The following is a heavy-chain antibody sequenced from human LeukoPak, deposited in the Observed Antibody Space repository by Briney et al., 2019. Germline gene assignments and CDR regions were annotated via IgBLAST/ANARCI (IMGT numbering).Heavy chain of an antibody. V-gene: IGHV3-33*01. CDR2: IWYDGSNK. Sequence: PGRTLRLSCAASGFTFSSYGMHWVRQAPGKGLEWVAVIWYDGSNKYYADSVKGRFTISRDNSKNTLYLQMNSLRAEDTAVYYCARDFWSRRFDYWGQGTLVTVSS. CDR3: ARDFWSRRFDY. CDR1: GFTFSSYG. J-gene: IGHJ4*02. D-gene: IGHD3-3*01.